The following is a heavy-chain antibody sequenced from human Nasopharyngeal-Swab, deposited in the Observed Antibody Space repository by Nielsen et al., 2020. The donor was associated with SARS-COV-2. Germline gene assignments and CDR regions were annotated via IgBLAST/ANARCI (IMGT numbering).Heavy chain of an antibody. D-gene: IGHD5-24*01. J-gene: IGHJ4*02. CDR3: ASPRNRDGYNSFDY. CDR2: INPNSGGT. V-gene: IGHV1-2*06. Sequence: ASVKVSSKASGYTFTGYYMHWVRQAPGQGLEWMGRINPNSGGTNYAQKFQGRVTMTRDTSISTAYMELSRLRSDDTAVYYCASPRNRDGYNSFDYWGQGTLVTVSS. CDR1: GYTFTGYY.